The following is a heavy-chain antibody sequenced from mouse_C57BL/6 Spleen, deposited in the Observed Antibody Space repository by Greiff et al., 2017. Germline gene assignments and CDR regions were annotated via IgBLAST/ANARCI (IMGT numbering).Heavy chain of an antibody. V-gene: IGHV3-6*01. J-gene: IGHJ2*01. CDR2: ISYDGNN. Sequence: DVQLQESGPGLMKPSQSLSLTCSVSGYSITSCYYWNLIRQFPGNKLECMGYISYDGNNNYNPSLKNRINITRDTSKNQFFLKLNAVTTEDTATYYCASEGYYGSRVDYFDYWGQGTTLTVSS. CDR3: ASEGYYGSRVDYFDY. D-gene: IGHD1-1*01. CDR1: GYSITSCYY.